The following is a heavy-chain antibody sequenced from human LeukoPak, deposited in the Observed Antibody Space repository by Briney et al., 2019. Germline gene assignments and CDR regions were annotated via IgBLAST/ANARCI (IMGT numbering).Heavy chain of an antibody. Sequence: GESLKISCKGSGSRFTSYWIGWVRPMPGKGLEWMGIIYPGDSDTRYSPSFQGQVTISADKSISTAYLQSSSLKASDTAMYYCARLLPRRAIFDYWGQGTLVTVSS. CDR3: ARLLPRRAIFDY. D-gene: IGHD2-2*01. CDR1: GSRFTSYW. CDR2: IYPGDSDT. J-gene: IGHJ4*02. V-gene: IGHV5-51*01.